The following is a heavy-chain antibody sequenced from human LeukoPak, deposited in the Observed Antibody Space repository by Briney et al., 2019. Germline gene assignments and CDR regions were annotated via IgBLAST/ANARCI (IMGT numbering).Heavy chain of an antibody. J-gene: IGHJ4*02. CDR2: ISSNGDST. Sequence: PGGSLRLSCAASGFTFSNNAMHWVPQAPGKGPEFVSAISSNGDSTYDANSVKGRFAISRDNSRNRLYLQMGSLRAEDTAVYYCARADSGPSFPPDYWGQGTLVTVSS. CDR3: ARADSGPSFPPDY. CDR1: GFTFSNNA. D-gene: IGHD5-12*01. V-gene: IGHV3-64*01.